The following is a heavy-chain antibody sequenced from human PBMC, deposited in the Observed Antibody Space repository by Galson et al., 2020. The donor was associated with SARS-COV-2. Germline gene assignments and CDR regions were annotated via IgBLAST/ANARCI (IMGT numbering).Heavy chain of an antibody. J-gene: IGHJ3*01. V-gene: IGHV3-48*03. D-gene: IGHD2-15*01. CDR1: GFTFSSYE. Sequence: GESLKISCAGSGFTFSSYEMNWVRQAPGKGLEWVSYINSSGTNIYHADSVKGRFTISRDNAKNSLYLQMTSLKAEDTAVYYCASPYLAAASLFGAFDVWGLGTMVTVSS. CDR2: INSSGTNI. CDR3: ASPYLAAASLFGAFDV.